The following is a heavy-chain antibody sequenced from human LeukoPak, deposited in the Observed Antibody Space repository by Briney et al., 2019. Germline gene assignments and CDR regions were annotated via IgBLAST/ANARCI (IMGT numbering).Heavy chain of an antibody. CDR1: GYTFTSYY. CDR2: INPSGGST. D-gene: IGHD3-22*01. Sequence: ASVKVSRKASGYTFTSYYMHWVRQAPGQGLEWMGIINPSGGSTSYAQKFQGRVTMTRDTSTSTVYMELSSLRSEDTAVYYCAIARHMQDSSGYPFDYWGQGTLVTVSS. J-gene: IGHJ4*02. CDR3: AIARHMQDSSGYPFDY. V-gene: IGHV1-46*01.